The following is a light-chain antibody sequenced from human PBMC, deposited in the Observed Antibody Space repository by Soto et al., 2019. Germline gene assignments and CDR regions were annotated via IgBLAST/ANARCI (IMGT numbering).Light chain of an antibody. CDR3: QQRSNWPPEFT. J-gene: IGKJ3*01. CDR2: DSS. CDR1: QSVSSY. Sequence: EIVLTQSPATLSLSPGERATLSCRASQSVSSYLSWYQQKPGQAPRLLIYDSSNRATGIPARFSGCGSGTDFTLTIGSLEPEDFAGDYCQQRSNWPPEFTFGPGTKVDIK. V-gene: IGKV3-11*01.